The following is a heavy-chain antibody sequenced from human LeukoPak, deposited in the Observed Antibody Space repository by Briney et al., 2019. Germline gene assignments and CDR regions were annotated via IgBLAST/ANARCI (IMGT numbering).Heavy chain of an antibody. J-gene: IGHJ4*02. D-gene: IGHD5-12*01. CDR2: INHSGIT. V-gene: IGHV4-34*01. CDR1: GGSFRGSY. Sequence: SETLSLTCAVYGGSFRGSYWSWLRQPPGKGLEWSGEINHSGITNYNPSLKSRVTISVDTSKNQFSLKLSSVTAADTAVYYCARGGRARGYSDYGEDYWGQGTLVTVSS. CDR3: ARGGRARGYSDYGEDY.